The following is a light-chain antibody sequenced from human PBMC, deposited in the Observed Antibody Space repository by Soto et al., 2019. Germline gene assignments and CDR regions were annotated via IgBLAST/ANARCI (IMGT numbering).Light chain of an antibody. CDR1: KLGDKY. CDR3: QAWDSSTGV. Sequence: SYELTQPPSVSVSPGQTATITCSGDKLGDKYACWYQQKPGQSPLLVLYQDTKRPSGIPERFSGSNSGNTATLTITGTQTMDEADYYCQAWDSSTGVFGGGTKLTVL. CDR2: QDT. J-gene: IGLJ2*01. V-gene: IGLV3-1*01.